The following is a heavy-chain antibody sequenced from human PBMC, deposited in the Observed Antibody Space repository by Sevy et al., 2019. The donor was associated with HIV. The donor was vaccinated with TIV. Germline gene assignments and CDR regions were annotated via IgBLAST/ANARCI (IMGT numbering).Heavy chain of an antibody. CDR2: INSDGSST. V-gene: IGHV3-74*01. J-gene: IGHJ4*02. D-gene: IGHD6-13*01. CDR3: ARDYSSSWGTGPFDY. CDR1: GFTFSSYW. Sequence: GGSLRLSCAASGFTFSSYWMRWVRQAPGKGLVWVSRINSDGSSTSYADSVKGRFTISRDNAKNTLYLQMNSLRAEDAAVYYCARDYSSSWGTGPFDYWGQGTLVTVSS.